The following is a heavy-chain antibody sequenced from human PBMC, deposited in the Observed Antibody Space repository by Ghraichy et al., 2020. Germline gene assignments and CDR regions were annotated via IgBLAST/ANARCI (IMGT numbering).Heavy chain of an antibody. J-gene: IGHJ5*02. V-gene: IGHV4-39*01. CDR1: GGSIGSDSYQ. CDR2: IYYSGKT. D-gene: IGHD2-15*01. Sequence: ETLSLTCALSGGSIGSDSYQWDWVRQPPGKRPEWIGSIYYSGKTYFNPSLKSRVSISMGASRTQFSLKLTSVTAADTAVYYCARRGGLYCSGGSCFLDRWGPGILVTVSS. CDR3: ARRGGLYCSGGSCFLDR.